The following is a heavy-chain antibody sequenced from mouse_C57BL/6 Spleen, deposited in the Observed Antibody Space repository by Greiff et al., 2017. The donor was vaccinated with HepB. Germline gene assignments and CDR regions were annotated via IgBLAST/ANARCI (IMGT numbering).Heavy chain of an antibody. CDR2: IDPSDSYT. Sequence: QVQLQQPGAELVMPGASVKLSCKASGYTFTSYWMHWVKQRPGQGLEWIGEIDPSDSYTNYNQKFKGKSTLAVDKTSSTAYMQLSSLTSEDSAVYYCARYYGSSPSYAMDYWGQGTSVTVSS. CDR1: GYTFTSYW. V-gene: IGHV1-69*01. CDR3: ARYYGSSPSYAMDY. D-gene: IGHD1-1*01. J-gene: IGHJ4*01.